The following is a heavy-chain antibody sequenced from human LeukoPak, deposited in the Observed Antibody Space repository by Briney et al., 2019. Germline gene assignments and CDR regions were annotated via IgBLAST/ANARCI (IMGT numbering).Heavy chain of an antibody. Sequence: PGGSLRLSCAASGFTVSSNYMSWVRQAPGKGLEWVSVIYSGGSTYYADSVKGRFTISRDNSKNTLYLQMNSLRAEDTAVYYCARELIAVADTVGDFWGQGIVVTVSS. D-gene: IGHD6-19*01. CDR1: GFTVSSNY. CDR2: IYSGGST. J-gene: IGHJ4*02. V-gene: IGHV3-53*01. CDR3: ARELIAVADTVGDF.